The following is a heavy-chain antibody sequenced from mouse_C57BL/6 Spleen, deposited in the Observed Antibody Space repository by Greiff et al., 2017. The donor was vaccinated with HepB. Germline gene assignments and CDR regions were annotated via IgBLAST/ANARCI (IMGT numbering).Heavy chain of an antibody. CDR1: GFTFSDYY. V-gene: IGHV5-12*01. CDR3: ARQRTGRVWYFDV. CDR2: ISNGGGST. D-gene: IGHD4-1*01. J-gene: IGHJ1*03. Sequence: EVQLVESGGGLVQPGGSLKLSCAASGFTFSDYYMYWVRQTPEKRLEWVAYISNGGGSTYYPDTVKGRFTISRDNAKNTLYLQMSRLKSEDTAMYYCARQRTGRVWYFDVWGTGTTVTVSS.